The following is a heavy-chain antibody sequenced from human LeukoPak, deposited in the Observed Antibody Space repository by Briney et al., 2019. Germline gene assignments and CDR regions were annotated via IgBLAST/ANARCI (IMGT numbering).Heavy chain of an antibody. CDR1: GFTFSSYG. V-gene: IGHV3-48*01. J-gene: IGHJ4*02. CDR2: VSSSSSTI. D-gene: IGHD6-6*01. CDR3: ARARGGSSSGIDY. Sequence: GGSLRLSCAASGFTFSSYGMHWVRQAPGKGLEWVSYVSSSSSTIYYADSVKGRFTFSRDNAKNSLYLQMNSLRAEDTAVYYCARARGGSSSGIDYWGQGTLVTVSS.